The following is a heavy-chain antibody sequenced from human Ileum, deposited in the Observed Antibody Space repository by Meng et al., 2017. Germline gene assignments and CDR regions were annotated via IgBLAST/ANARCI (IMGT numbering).Heavy chain of an antibody. D-gene: IGHD4-23*01. V-gene: IGHV4-4*02. Sequence: VRLQGPGPGLVMLSRALSLACAVSTVSISINTYWSWVRQPPGKRLEWIGQISHSGSAYYNPSLKSRVTMSVDKSKSQFSLMLTSVTAADTAIYYCARHGGYSQDFWGQGTLVTVSS. CDR1: TVSISINTY. CDR3: ARHGGYSQDF. J-gene: IGHJ4*02. CDR2: ISHSGSA.